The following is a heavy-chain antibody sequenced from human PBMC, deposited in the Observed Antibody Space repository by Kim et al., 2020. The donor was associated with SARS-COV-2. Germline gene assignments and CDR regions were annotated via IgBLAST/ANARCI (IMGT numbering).Heavy chain of an antibody. J-gene: IGHJ1*01. CDR2: IWYDGSNK. CDR3: ALGSSWYPEYFQH. CDR1: GFTFNSYG. D-gene: IGHD6-13*01. Sequence: GGSLRLSCAASGFTFNSYGMHWVRQAPGKGLEWVAVIWYDGSNKYYADSVKGRFTISRDNSKNTLYLQMNSLRAEDTAVYYCALGSSWYPEYFQHWGQGTLVTVSS. V-gene: IGHV3-33*01.